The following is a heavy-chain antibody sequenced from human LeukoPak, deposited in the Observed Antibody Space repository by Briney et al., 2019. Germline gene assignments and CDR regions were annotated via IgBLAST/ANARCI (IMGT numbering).Heavy chain of an antibody. CDR3: AKTLIFDY. CDR2: ISSSSSTI. Sequence: GGSLRLSCAASGFSFSSYGMNWVRQAPGKGLEWVSYISSSSSTIQYADSVKGRFTISRDNAKNSLYLQMNSLRAEDTAVYYCAKTLIFDYWGQGTLVTVSS. V-gene: IGHV3-48*01. J-gene: IGHJ4*02. CDR1: GFSFSSYG.